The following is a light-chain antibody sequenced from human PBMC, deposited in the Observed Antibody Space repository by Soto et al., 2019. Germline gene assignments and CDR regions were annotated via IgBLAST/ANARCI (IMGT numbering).Light chain of an antibody. J-gene: IGKJ4*01. CDR3: QQVKSYPRT. Sequence: LTQSPSSLSASVGDRVTITCRASQAITNNLAWYQQKPGNPPRLLIYEESTLHSGVPSRFSGRKVGTQFILTIDSLQPEDFATYYCQQVKSYPRTFGGGTKLDIK. V-gene: IGKV1-9*01. CDR2: EES. CDR1: QAITNN.